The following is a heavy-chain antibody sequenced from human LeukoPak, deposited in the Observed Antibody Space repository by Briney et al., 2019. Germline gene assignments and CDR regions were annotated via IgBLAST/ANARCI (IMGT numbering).Heavy chain of an antibody. D-gene: IGHD3-3*01. CDR3: ARVPNDFWSGYYYYYYGMDV. V-gene: IGHV3-23*01. Sequence: GGSLRLSCAASGFTFSSYAMSWVRQAPGKGLEWVSAISGSGGSTYYADSVEGRFTISRDNSKNTLYLQMNSLRAEDTAVYYCARVPNDFWSGYYYYYYGMDVWGQGTTVTVSS. CDR2: ISGSGGST. J-gene: IGHJ6*02. CDR1: GFTFSSYA.